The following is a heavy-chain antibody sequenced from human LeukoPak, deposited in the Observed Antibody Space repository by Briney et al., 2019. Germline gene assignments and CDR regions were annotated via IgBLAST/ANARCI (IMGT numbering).Heavy chain of an antibody. CDR2: IIPILGIA. CDR3: ARDYPSGRGDCLCCWFDP. V-gene: IGHV1-69*04. CDR1: GGTFSSSA. J-gene: IGHJ5*02. Sequence: ASVKVSCKASGGTFSSSAISWVRQAPGQGLEWVGRIIPILGIANYAQKFQGRVTITADKSTSTAYMELSSLRSEDTAVYYCARDYPSGRGDCLCCWFDPWGQGTLVAVSS. D-gene: IGHD2-21*02.